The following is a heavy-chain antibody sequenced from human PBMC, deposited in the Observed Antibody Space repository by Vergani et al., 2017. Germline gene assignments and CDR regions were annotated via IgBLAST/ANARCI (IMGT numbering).Heavy chain of an antibody. Sequence: QVQLVQSGAEVKKPGASVKVSCKASGYTFTDYFMHWVRQAPGQCLEWMGWINPNSGGTNYAQKFQGRVTMTRDTSISTAYMELSNLRSDDTAVYYCARVGTSSNREYFDYWGQGTLVTVSS. CDR3: ARVGTSSNREYFDY. CDR1: GYTFTDYF. CDR2: INPNSGGT. J-gene: IGHJ4*02. D-gene: IGHD2-2*01. V-gene: IGHV1-2*02.